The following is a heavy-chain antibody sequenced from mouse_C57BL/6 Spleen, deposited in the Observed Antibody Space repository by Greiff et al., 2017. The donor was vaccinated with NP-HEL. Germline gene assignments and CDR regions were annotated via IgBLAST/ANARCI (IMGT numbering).Heavy chain of an antibody. J-gene: IGHJ3*01. D-gene: IGHD1-1*01. CDR2: IDPETGGT. CDR3: TREGDYYGIRFAY. Sequence: VQLQQSGAELVRPGASVTLSCKASGYTFTDYEMHWVKQTPVHGLEWIGAIDPETGGTAYNQKFKGKAILTADKSSSTAYMELRSLTSEDSAVYYCTREGDYYGIRFAYWGQGTLVTVSA. CDR1: GYTFTDYE. V-gene: IGHV1-15*01.